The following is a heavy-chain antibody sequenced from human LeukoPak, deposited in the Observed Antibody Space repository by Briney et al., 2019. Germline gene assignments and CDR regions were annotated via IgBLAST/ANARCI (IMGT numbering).Heavy chain of an antibody. V-gene: IGHV4-34*01. Sequence: SETLSLTCAVYGGSFSGYYWSWIRQPPGKGLEWIGEINHSGSTNYNPSLKSRVTISVDTSKNQFSLKLSSVTAADTAVYYCARLDSSGPTPDYWGQGTLVTVSS. CDR3: ARLDSSGPTPDY. CDR2: INHSGST. D-gene: IGHD3-22*01. CDR1: GGSFSGYY. J-gene: IGHJ4*02.